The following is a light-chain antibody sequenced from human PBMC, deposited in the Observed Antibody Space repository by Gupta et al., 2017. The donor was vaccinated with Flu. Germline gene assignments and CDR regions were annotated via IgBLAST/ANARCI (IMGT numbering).Light chain of an antibody. Sequence: QSALTQPASVSGSPGQSITISCTGTSSDVGGFNYVSWYQQYPGKAPKLMIYEVNNRPSGVSNRFSGSKSGNTASLTISGLQSEDEADYYCSSFGSSSTWMFGGGTKVTVL. J-gene: IGLJ3*02. CDR1: SSDVGGFNY. CDR3: SSFGSSSTWM. V-gene: IGLV2-14*01. CDR2: EVN.